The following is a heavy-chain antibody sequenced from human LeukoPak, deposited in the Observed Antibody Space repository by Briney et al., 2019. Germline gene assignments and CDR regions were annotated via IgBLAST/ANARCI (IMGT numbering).Heavy chain of an antibody. CDR1: GFTFSSYA. D-gene: IGHD6-13*01. V-gene: IGHV3-23*01. CDR3: AKGLAAAGYIFDY. Sequence: GGSLRLSCAASGFTFSSYAMSWVRQAPGKGLEWASTISNSGGSTYYADSVKGRFTISRDNSKNTMYLQMNTLRDEDTAVYSCAKGLAAAGYIFDYWGQGTLVTVSS. J-gene: IGHJ4*02. CDR2: ISNSGGST.